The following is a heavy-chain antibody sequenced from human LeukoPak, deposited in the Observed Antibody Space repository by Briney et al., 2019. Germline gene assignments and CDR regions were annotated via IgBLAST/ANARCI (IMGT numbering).Heavy chain of an antibody. J-gene: IGHJ5*02. V-gene: IGHV3-21*01. D-gene: IGHD2-2*01. Sequence: GGSLRLSCAASGFTFSSYSMNWVRQAPGKGLEWASSISSSSSYIYYADSVKGRFTISRDNAKNSLYLQMNSLRAEDTAVYYCARDWNIVVVPAAMSWFDPWGQGTLVTVSS. CDR3: ARDWNIVVVPAAMSWFDP. CDR2: ISSSSSYI. CDR1: GFTFSSYS.